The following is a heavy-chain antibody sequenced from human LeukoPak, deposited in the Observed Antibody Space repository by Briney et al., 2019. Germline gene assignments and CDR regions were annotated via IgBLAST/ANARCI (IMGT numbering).Heavy chain of an antibody. V-gene: IGHV1-46*01. CDR3: ARDKVAGNTPHYYYYYGMDV. D-gene: IGHD6-19*01. Sequence: ASVKVSCKASGYTFTSYGISWVRQAPGQGLEWMGIINPSGGSTSYAQKFQGRVTMTRDTSTSTVYMELSSLRSEDTAVYYCARDKVAGNTPHYYYYYGMDVWGQGTTVTVSS. CDR1: GYTFTSYG. J-gene: IGHJ6*02. CDR2: INPSGGST.